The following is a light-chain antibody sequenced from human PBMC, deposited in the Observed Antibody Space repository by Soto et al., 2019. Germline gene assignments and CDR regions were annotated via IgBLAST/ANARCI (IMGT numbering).Light chain of an antibody. CDR1: QTISSW. Sequence: DIQMTQSPSTLSGSVGYRVTITCRASQTISSWLAWYQQKPGKAPKLLIYVASSLQSEVPSRFSGSGSGTDFTLTISNLRPDDFATYYCQHYHSFSITFGQGTRREIK. V-gene: IGKV1-5*01. J-gene: IGKJ5*01. CDR2: VAS. CDR3: QHYHSFSIT.